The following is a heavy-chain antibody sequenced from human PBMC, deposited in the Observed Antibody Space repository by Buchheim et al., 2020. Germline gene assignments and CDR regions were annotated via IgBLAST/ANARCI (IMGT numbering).Heavy chain of an antibody. V-gene: IGHV1-69*12. CDR3: AREDIVLVPAAMAYYYYGMDV. J-gene: IGHJ6*02. CDR2: IIPIFGTA. Sequence: QVQLVQSGAEVKKPGSSVKVSCKASGGTFSSYAISWVRQAPGQGLEWMGGIIPIFGTANYAQKFQGRVTITADESTSTAYLELSSLRSEDTAVYYCAREDIVLVPAAMAYYYYGMDVWGQGTT. D-gene: IGHD2-2*01. CDR1: GGTFSSYA.